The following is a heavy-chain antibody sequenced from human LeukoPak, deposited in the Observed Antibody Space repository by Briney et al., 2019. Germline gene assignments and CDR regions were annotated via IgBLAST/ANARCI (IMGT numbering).Heavy chain of an antibody. Sequence: GGSLRLSCAASGFTFSSYSMNWVRQAPGKGLEWVSSISSSSSYIYYADSVKGRFTISRDNAKDSLYLQMNSLRAEDTAVYYCAKEGCSSTSCYSYYYYMDVWGKGTTVTVSS. CDR3: AKEGCSSTSCYSYYYYMDV. D-gene: IGHD2-2*01. J-gene: IGHJ6*03. CDR1: GFTFSSYS. V-gene: IGHV3-21*04. CDR2: ISSSSSYI.